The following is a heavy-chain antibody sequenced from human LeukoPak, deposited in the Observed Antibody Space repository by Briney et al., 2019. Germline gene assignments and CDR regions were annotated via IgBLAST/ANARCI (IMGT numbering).Heavy chain of an antibody. D-gene: IGHD2-8*02. J-gene: IGHJ4*02. CDR2: IYYSGST. CDR3: ARTHTTGLTDI. Sequence: SETLSLTCTVSGGSISSYYWSWIRQPPGKGLEWIGYIYYSGSTNYNPSLKSRVTISVDTSKNQFSLKLSSVTAADTAVYYCARTHTTGLTDIWGQGTLVTVSS. V-gene: IGHV4-59*08. CDR1: GGSISSYY.